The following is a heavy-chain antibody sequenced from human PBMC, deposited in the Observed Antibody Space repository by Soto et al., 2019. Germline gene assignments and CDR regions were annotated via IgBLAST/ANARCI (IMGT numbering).Heavy chain of an antibody. V-gene: IGHV1-69*02. Sequence: SVKVSCKASGGTFSSYTISWVRQAPGQGLEWMGRIIPILGIANYAQKFQGRVTITADKSTSTAYMELSSLRSEDTAVYYCARSPWLHSTYYSYYYMDVWGKGTTVTISS. CDR3: ARSPWLHSTYYSYYYMDV. J-gene: IGHJ6*03. CDR1: GGTFSSYT. CDR2: IIPILGIA. D-gene: IGHD5-12*01.